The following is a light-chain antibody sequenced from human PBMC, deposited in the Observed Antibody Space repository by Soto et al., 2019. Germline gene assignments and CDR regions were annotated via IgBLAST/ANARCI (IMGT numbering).Light chain of an antibody. V-gene: IGKV3-20*01. Sequence: EIVLTQSPGTLSLSPGKRATLSCRASQSVSSYYLAWFQHKPGQPPRLLIYGASIRATGIPDRFSGSGSGTDFTLTINRLEPEDFAGYYCQQYDRSPRTFGQGTRVEIK. J-gene: IGKJ1*01. CDR3: QQYDRSPRT. CDR2: GAS. CDR1: QSVSSYY.